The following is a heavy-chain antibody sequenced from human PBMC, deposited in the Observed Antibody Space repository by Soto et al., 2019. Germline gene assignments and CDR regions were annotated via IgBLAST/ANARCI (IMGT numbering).Heavy chain of an antibody. CDR3: ARVKLIGVVTAPRPAVYFVY. Sequence: ASVKVSCKASGYTFTSYGISWVRQAPGQGLEWMGWISAYNGNTNYARKLQGRVTMTTDTSTSTAYLELRSLRSDDPAVYYCARVKLIGVVTAPRPAVYFVYGGEGTLVTAPQ. J-gene: IGHJ4*02. CDR2: ISAYNGNT. V-gene: IGHV1-18*04. CDR1: GYTFTSYG. D-gene: IGHD2-21*02.